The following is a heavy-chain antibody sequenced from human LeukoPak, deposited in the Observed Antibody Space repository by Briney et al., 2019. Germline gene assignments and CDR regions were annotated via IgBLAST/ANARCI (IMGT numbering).Heavy chain of an antibody. V-gene: IGHV1-2*02. CDR3: ARGLIEGATKF. CDR1: GFSFTFYY. D-gene: IGHD1-26*01. J-gene: IGHJ4*02. CDR2: INANTGDT. Sequence: GASVKVSCKTSGFSFTFYYMHWMRQAPGQGLEWMGWINANTGDTRYAPKFQGRVTMTRDVSITTAYMELSGLRSDDTAIYYCARGLIEGATKFWGQGTLVNVSS.